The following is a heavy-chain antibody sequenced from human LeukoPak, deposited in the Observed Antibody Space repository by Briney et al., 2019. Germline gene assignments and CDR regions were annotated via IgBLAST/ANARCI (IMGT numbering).Heavy chain of an antibody. CDR3: GMSGDRVPLQDDVFDV. CDR1: GYSFTSYC. Sequence: GESLKISCKVSGYSFTSYCIGWVRQMPGKGVEWRGIIYPGDSCPIHRPPSYGQVTISVDKSINTAHLQWSSLQASDTAMYYCGMSGDRVPLQDDVFDVWGQGTMVTVST. CDR2: IYPGDSCP. D-gene: IGHD1-26*01. J-gene: IGHJ3*01. V-gene: IGHV5-51*01.